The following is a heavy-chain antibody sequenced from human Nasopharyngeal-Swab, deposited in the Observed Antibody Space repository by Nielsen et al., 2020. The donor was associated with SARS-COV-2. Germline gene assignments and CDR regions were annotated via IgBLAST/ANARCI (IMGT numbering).Heavy chain of an antibody. CDR1: GFTFSSYA. Sequence: GESLKISCAASGFTFSSYAMHWVRQAPGKGLEWVAVISYDGSNKYYADSVKGRFTISRDNSKNTLYLQMNSLRAEDTAVYYCARVYSDSRWYFDLWGRGTLVTVSS. D-gene: IGHD4-11*01. J-gene: IGHJ2*01. V-gene: IGHV3-30*04. CDR2: ISYDGSNK. CDR3: ARVYSDSRWYFDL.